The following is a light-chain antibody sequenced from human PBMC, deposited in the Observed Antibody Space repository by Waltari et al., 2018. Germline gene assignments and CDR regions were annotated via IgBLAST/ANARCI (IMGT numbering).Light chain of an antibody. V-gene: IGLV2-14*03. CDR2: DVS. J-gene: IGLJ2*01. Sequence: HSALTQPASVSGSPGQSITISCTVTSSDVGGYHYVSWYQQHPGKAPKLMIFDVSNRPSGVSNRFSGSKSGNTASLTVSGLQAEDEADYYCSSYISSDTLELFGGGTSLTVL. CDR1: SSDVGGYHY. CDR3: SSYISSDTLEL.